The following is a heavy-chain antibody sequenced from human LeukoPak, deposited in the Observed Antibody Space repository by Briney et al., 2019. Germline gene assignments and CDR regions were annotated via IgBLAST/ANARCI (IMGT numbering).Heavy chain of an antibody. CDR2: IYYSGST. Sequence: PSETLSLTCTVSGGSISSGGYYWSWIRQHPGKGLEWIEYIYYSGSTYYNPSLKSRVTISVDTSKNQFSLKLSSVTAADTAVYYCARGHCSGGSCYENWFDPWGQGTLVTVSS. CDR3: ARGHCSGGSCYENWFDP. V-gene: IGHV4-31*03. J-gene: IGHJ5*02. D-gene: IGHD2-15*01. CDR1: GGSISSGGYY.